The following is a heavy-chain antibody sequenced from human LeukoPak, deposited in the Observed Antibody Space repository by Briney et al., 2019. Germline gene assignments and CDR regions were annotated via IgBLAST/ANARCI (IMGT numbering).Heavy chain of an antibody. Sequence: SETLSLTCTVSGGSISSYYWSWIRQPPGKELEWIGYIYYSGSTYYNPSLQSRVTISVDTSKNQFSLELSSVTAADTAVYYCARGSRRLADFHYWGQGTLVTVSS. CDR1: GGSISSYY. J-gene: IGHJ4*02. CDR2: IYYSGST. CDR3: ARGSRRLADFHY. V-gene: IGHV4-59*08. D-gene: IGHD1-26*01.